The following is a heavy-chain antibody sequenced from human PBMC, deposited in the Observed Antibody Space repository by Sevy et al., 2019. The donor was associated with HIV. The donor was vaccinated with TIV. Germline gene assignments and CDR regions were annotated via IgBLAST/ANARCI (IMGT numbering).Heavy chain of an antibody. CDR3: ARHGGVALATFHY. D-gene: IGHD5-12*01. J-gene: IGHJ4*02. V-gene: IGHV4-39*01. CDR2: IYYSGST. CDR1: GDSISSTTYY. Sequence: SETLSLTCTVSGDSISSTTYYWGWIRQPPGKGLEWIASIYYSGSTYFNSSLKSRLTISVDTSKNQFSLQLTSVTAADTAVYYCARHGGVALATFHYWGLGTLVTVSS.